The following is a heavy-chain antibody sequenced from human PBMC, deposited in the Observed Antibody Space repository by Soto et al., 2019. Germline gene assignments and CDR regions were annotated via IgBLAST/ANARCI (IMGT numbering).Heavy chain of an antibody. D-gene: IGHD2-2*01. J-gene: IGHJ5*02. Sequence: SETLSLTCAVSSGSISSSRWWSWVRQSPGKELEWIGGIYYSGSSNYNPSLKSRVTISVDKSKNQFSLKLSSVTAADTAVYYCARLLGYCSSTSCYKWFDPWGQGTLVTVSS. V-gene: IGHV4-4*02. CDR2: IYYSGSS. CDR1: SGSISSSRW. CDR3: ARLLGYCSSTSCYKWFDP.